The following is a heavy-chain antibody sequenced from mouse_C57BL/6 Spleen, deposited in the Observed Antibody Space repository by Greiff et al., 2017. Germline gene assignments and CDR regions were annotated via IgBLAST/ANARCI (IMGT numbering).Heavy chain of an antibody. D-gene: IGHD2-3*01. J-gene: IGHJ4*01. CDR2: ISGGGGNT. CDR1: GFTFSSYT. V-gene: IGHV5-9*01. Sequence: DVQLVESGGGLVKPGGSLKLSCAASGFTFSSYTMSWFRQTPEKRLEWVATISGGGGNTYYPDSVKGRFTISRDNAKNTLYLQMSSLRSEDTALYYCAREGWYAMDYWGQGTSVTVSS. CDR3: AREGWYAMDY.